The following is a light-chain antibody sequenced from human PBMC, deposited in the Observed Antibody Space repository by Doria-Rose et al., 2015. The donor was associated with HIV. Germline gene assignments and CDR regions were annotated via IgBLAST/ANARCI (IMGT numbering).Light chain of an antibody. CDR2: DVS. CDR3: SSYTTSSTLV. Sequence: QSVLTQPASVSGSPGQSIIISCTGTSTDVGGYNYVSWYQQHPGKAPKLMIYDVSNRPSGVSNRFSGSKSGNTASLTISGLQAEDEADYYCSSYTTSSTLVFGRGTKLPVL. CDR1: STDVGGYNY. V-gene: IGLV2-14*03. J-gene: IGLJ3*02.